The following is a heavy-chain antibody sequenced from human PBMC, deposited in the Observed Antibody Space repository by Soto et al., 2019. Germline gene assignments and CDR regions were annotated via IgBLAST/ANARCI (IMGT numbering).Heavy chain of an antibody. CDR2: IYYSGST. Sequence: SETLSLTCTVSGGSISSGDYYWSWMRQPPGKGLEWIGYIYYSGSTNYNPSLKSRVTISVDTSKNQFSLKLSSVTAADTAVYYCATLDYSSGCFDYWGQGTLVTVSS. J-gene: IGHJ4*02. CDR1: GGSISSGDYY. D-gene: IGHD3-22*01. CDR3: ATLDYSSGCFDY. V-gene: IGHV4-61*08.